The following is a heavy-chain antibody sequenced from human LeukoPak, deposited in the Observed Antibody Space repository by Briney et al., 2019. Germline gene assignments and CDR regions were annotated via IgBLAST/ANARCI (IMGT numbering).Heavy chain of an antibody. CDR1: GFTFSSYW. CDR3: AAGFSSSWGRY. Sequence: GGSLRLSCAASGFTFSSYWMHWVRRAPGKGLVWVSRINTDGSSTSYADSVKGRFTISRDNAKNTLYLQMNSLRAEDTAVYYCAAGFSSSWGRYWGQGTLVTVSS. V-gene: IGHV3-74*01. CDR2: INTDGSST. J-gene: IGHJ4*02. D-gene: IGHD6-13*01.